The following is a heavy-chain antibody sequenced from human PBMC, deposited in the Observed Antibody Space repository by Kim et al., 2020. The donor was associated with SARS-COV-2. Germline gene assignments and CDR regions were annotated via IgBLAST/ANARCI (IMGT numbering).Heavy chain of an antibody. CDR3: ARADSSGYYCPSMDV. CDR2: IYHSGST. V-gene: IGHV4-30-2*01. CDR1: GGSISSGGYS. Sequence: SETLSLTCAVSGGSISSGGYSWSWIRQPPGKGLEWIGYIYHSGSTYYNPSLKSRVTISVDRSKNQFSLKLSSVTAADTAVYYCARADSSGYYCPSMDVWG. D-gene: IGHD3-22*01. J-gene: IGHJ6*03.